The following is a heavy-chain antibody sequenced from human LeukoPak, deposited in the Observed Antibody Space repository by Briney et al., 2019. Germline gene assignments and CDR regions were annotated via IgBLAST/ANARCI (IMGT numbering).Heavy chain of an antibody. CDR2: VSSSGATT. Sequence: PGGSLRLSCSASGFNFETYSLAWVRQTPGSGPEWVSTVSSSGATTYYADSVKGRFTVSRDNSKNTLFPQMSNLRAEDTAIYFCAKLSVEATKYAAFDFWGQGTMATVSS. V-gene: IGHV3-23*01. CDR1: GFNFETYS. CDR3: AKLSVEATKYAAFDF. D-gene: IGHD5-12*01. J-gene: IGHJ3*01.